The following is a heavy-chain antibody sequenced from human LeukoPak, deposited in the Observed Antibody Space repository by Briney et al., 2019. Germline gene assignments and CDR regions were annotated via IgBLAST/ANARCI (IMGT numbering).Heavy chain of an antibody. CDR2: VSASGDNT. J-gene: IGHJ4*02. CDR1: GFTFSSNP. Sequence: PGGSLRLSCAASGFTFSSNPMSWVRQAPGKGLEWVAAVSASGDNTYYAESVKGRFTISRDNSKNTLYLQMSSLRAEDTALYYCAKRYIGNYYFDYWGQGILVTVSS. CDR3: AKRYIGNYYFDY. D-gene: IGHD3-16*02. V-gene: IGHV3-23*01.